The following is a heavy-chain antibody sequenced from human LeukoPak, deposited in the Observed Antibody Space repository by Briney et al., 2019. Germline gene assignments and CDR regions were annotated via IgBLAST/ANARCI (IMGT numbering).Heavy chain of an antibody. CDR3: AAASGYSYFEH. J-gene: IGHJ1*01. D-gene: IGHD6-13*01. Sequence: PGRSLRLSCAASGFTFSSYGMHWVRQAPGKGLEWVSIIWYDGSNKYYADSVKGRFTIPRDDSKNTVYLQMNSLRVEDTAVYYCAAASGYSYFEHWGQGTLVIVSS. CDR2: IWYDGSNK. CDR1: GFTFSSYG. V-gene: IGHV3-33*01.